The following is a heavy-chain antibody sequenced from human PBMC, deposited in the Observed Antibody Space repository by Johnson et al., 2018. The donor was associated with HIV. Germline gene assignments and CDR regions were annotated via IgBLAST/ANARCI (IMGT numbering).Heavy chain of an antibody. V-gene: IGHV3-66*02. D-gene: IGHD5-12*01. CDR1: GFTVSSNY. CDR3: ARGPGGFGAFDI. CDR2: LYSCGNT. Sequence: MLLVESGGGLVQPGGSLRLSCAASGFTVSSNYMSWVRQAPGKGLEWVSILYSCGNTYYADSVKGRFTISRDNSKNTLYLQMNSLRAEDTAVYYCARGPGGFGAFDIWGQGTMVTVSS. J-gene: IGHJ3*02.